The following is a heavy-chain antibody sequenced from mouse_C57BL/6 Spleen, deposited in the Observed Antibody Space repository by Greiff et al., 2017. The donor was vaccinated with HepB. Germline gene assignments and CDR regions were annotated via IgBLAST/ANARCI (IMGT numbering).Heavy chain of an antibody. Sequence: VKLVESGAELARPGASVKLSCKASGYTFTSYGISWVKQRTGQGLEWIGEIYPRSGNTYYNEKFKGKATLTADKSSSTAYMELRSLTSEDSAVYFCARGATDEDFDVWGTGTTVTVSS. CDR3: ARGATDEDFDV. J-gene: IGHJ1*03. V-gene: IGHV1-81*01. CDR2: IYPRSGNT. CDR1: GYTFTSYG. D-gene: IGHD3-1*01.